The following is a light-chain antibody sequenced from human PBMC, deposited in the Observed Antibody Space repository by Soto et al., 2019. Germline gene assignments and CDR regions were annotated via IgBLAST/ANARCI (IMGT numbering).Light chain of an antibody. CDR3: QHYGSLVLT. J-gene: IGKJ4*01. V-gene: IGKV3-20*01. Sequence: EIVLTQSPGTLSLSPGERATLSCRASQSVSSTYLAWYQQKPGQAPRLLIYGASSRATGIPDRFSGSGSGTDFTLTISRPEPEDFAVYYCQHYGSLVLTFGGGNKVEIK. CDR1: QSVSSTY. CDR2: GAS.